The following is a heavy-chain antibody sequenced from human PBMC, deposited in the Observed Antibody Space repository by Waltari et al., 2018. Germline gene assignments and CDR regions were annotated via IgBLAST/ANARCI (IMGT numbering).Heavy chain of an antibody. CDR2: IWYDGSNK. Sequence: QMQLVESGGGVVQPGRSLRLSCAASGFTFSSYGMHWVRQAPGKGLEWVAVIWYDGSNKYYADSVKGRFTISRDNSKNTLYLQMNSLRAEDTAVYYCAKRGYSGYELDYWGQGTLVTVSS. J-gene: IGHJ4*02. V-gene: IGHV3-30*18. CDR1: GFTFSSYG. D-gene: IGHD5-12*01. CDR3: AKRGYSGYELDY.